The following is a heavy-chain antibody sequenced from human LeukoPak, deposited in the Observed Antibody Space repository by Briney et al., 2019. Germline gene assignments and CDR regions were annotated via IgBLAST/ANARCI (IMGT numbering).Heavy chain of an antibody. Sequence: ASVKVSCKASGYTFTSYQIHWVRQAPGQGLEWMGMINPRGGGTSYSQRFQGRVTMTRDTSISTAYMELRSLRSDDTAVYYCARVHSPDILTGYYIGAFDIWGQGTMVTVSS. V-gene: IGHV1-46*01. CDR1: GYTFTSYQ. J-gene: IGHJ3*02. CDR2: INPRGGGT. D-gene: IGHD3-9*01. CDR3: ARVHSPDILTGYYIGAFDI.